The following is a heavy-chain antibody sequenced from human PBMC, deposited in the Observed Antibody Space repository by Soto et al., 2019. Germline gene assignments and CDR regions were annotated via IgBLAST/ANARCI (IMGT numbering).Heavy chain of an antibody. CDR3: ASIVGATSGWFDT. D-gene: IGHD1-26*01. J-gene: IGHJ5*02. CDR1: GGSISSGDYY. Sequence: SETLSLTCSVSGGSISSGDYYYTWIRQPPGKGLEWIGYIYYNGGTYYNPSLKSRITISVDTSKNQFSLKLNSVTATDTAVYYCASIVGATSGWFDTWGQGALVTVSS. V-gene: IGHV4-30-4*01. CDR2: IYYNGGT.